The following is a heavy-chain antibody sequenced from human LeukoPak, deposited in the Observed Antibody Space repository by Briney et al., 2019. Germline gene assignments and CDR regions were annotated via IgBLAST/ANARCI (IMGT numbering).Heavy chain of an antibody. V-gene: IGHV4-59*01. D-gene: IGHD4-11*01. CDR2: IYYSGST. CDR1: GGSFSSYY. Sequence: SETLSLTCAVYGGSFSSYYWSWIRQPPGKGLEWIGYIYYSGSTNYNPSLKSRVTISVDTSKNQFSLKLSSATAADTAVYYCARDPYATTEFDYWGQGTLVTVSS. CDR3: ARDPYATTEFDY. J-gene: IGHJ4*02.